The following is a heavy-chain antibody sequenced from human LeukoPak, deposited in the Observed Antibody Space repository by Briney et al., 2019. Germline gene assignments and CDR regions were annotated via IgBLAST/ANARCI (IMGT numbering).Heavy chain of an antibody. CDR3: AIESGSYGEDHAFDI. J-gene: IGHJ3*02. Sequence: ASVKVSCKASGGTFSSYAISWVRQAPGQGLEWMGGIIPIFGTANYAQKFQGRVTITTDESTSTAYMELRSLRSDDTAVYYCAIESGSYGEDHAFDIWGQGTMVTVSS. V-gene: IGHV1-69*05. D-gene: IGHD1-26*01. CDR2: IIPIFGTA. CDR1: GGTFSSYA.